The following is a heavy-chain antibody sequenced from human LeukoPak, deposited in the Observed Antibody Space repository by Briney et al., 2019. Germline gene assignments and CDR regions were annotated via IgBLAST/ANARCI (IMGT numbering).Heavy chain of an antibody. CDR3: ARHHYLYYYSAFDI. J-gene: IGHJ3*02. CDR1: GGSFSGYY. CDR2: INHSGST. D-gene: IGHD3-10*01. V-gene: IGHV4-34*01. Sequence: SETLSLTCAVYGGSFSGYYWSWIRQPPGKGLEWIGEINHSGSTNCNPSLKSRVTISVDTSKNQFSLKLSSVTAADTAVYYCARHHYLYYYSAFDIWGQGTMVAVSS.